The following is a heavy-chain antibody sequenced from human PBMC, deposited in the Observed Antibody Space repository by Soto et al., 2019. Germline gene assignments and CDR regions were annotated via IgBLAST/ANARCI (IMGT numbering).Heavy chain of an antibody. CDR2: IYYSGST. V-gene: IGHV4-30-4*01. Sequence: SETLSLTCTVSGGYINNDDYYWSCIRQPPGGGLEWIGYIYYSGSTYYNPSLKSRVTMSVDTSKKQFSLKLSSVTAADTAVYYCARGVEPYSNYANHCFDYWGRGTLVTVSS. CDR3: ARGVEPYSNYANHCFDY. CDR1: GGYINNDDYY. J-gene: IGHJ4*02. D-gene: IGHD4-4*01.